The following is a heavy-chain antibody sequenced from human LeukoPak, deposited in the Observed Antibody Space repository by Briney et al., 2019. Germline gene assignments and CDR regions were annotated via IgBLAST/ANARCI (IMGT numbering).Heavy chain of an antibody. CDR1: GFTFSSYA. J-gene: IGHJ4*02. Sequence: PGGSLRLSCAASGFTFSSYAMHWVRQAPGKGLEWVAVISYDGSNKYYADSVKGRFTISRDNSKNTLYLQMNSLRAEDTAVYYCARDEYPKGYCSGGSCYPGGYWGQGTLVTVSS. D-gene: IGHD2-15*01. CDR3: ARDEYPKGYCSGGSCYPGGY. V-gene: IGHV3-30*04. CDR2: ISYDGSNK.